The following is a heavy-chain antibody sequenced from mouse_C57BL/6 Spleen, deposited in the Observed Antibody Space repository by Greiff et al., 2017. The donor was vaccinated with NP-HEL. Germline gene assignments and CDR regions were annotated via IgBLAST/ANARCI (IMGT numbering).Heavy chain of an antibody. V-gene: IGHV5-16*01. Sequence: EVKVEESEGGLVQPGSSMKLSCTASGFTFSDYYMAWVRQVPEKGLEWVANINYDGSSTYYLDSLKSRFIISRDNAKNILYLQMSSLKSEDTATYYCARSIARYWYFDVWGTGTTVTVSS. CDR1: GFTFSDYY. D-gene: IGHD2-12*01. J-gene: IGHJ1*03. CDR2: INYDGSST. CDR3: ARSIARYWYFDV.